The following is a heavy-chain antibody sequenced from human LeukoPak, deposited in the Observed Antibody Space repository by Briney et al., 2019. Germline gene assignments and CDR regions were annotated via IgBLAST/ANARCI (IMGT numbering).Heavy chain of an antibody. CDR2: IYYSGSI. V-gene: IGHV4-39*01. Sequence: SETLSLTCTVSGGSISSSSYYWGWIRQPPGKGLEWIGSIYYSGSIYYNPSLKSRVTISVDTSKNQFSLKLSSVTAADTAVYYCARHSPYYYDSSGYYWLGAFDIWGQGTMVTVSS. D-gene: IGHD3-22*01. J-gene: IGHJ3*02. CDR1: GGSISSSSYY. CDR3: ARHSPYYYDSSGYYWLGAFDI.